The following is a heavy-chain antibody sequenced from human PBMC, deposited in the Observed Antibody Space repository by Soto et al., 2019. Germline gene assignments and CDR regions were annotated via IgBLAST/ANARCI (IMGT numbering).Heavy chain of an antibody. CDR3: AKEGREITMIVVVIPYFDY. Sequence: QVQLVESGGGVVQPGRSLRLSCAASGFTFSSYGMHWVRQAPGKGLEWVAVISYDGSNKYYADSVKGRFTISRDNSKNTLYLQMNSPRAEDTAVYYCAKEGREITMIVVVIPYFDYWGQGTLVTVSS. J-gene: IGHJ4*02. CDR2: ISYDGSNK. D-gene: IGHD3-22*01. CDR1: GFTFSSYG. V-gene: IGHV3-30*18.